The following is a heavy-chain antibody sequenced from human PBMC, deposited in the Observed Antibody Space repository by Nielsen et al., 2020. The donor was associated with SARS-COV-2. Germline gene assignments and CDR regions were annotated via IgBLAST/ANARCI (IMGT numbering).Heavy chain of an antibody. V-gene: IGHV4-34*01. CDR3: ARGRDGGIYAYLHHMDV. CDR2: INHNGGT. D-gene: IGHD5-24*01. J-gene: IGHJ6*03. CDR1: GESFRGFY. Sequence: GSLRLSCGVHGESFRGFYWTWIRQAPGKGLEWIGEINHNGGTNYISPLTSRVTISVDTSRRQFSLKMTSLTAADTAVYYCARGRDGGIYAYLHHMDVWGEGTAVTVSS.